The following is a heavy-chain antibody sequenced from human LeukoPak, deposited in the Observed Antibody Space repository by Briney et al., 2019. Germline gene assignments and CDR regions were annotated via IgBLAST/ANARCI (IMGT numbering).Heavy chain of an antibody. CDR1: GGSFSGYY. CDR3: ARLGSGSYLH. V-gene: IGHV4-34*01. J-gene: IGHJ4*02. Sequence: SETLSLTCAVYGGSFSGYYWSWIRQPPGKGLEWIGEINHSGSTNYNPSLKSRVTISVDTSKNQFSLELSFVTAADTAVYYCARLGSGSYLHWGQGTLVTVS. D-gene: IGHD3-10*01. CDR2: INHSGST.